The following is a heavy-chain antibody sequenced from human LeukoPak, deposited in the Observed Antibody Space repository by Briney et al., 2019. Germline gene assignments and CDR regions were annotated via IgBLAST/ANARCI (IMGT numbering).Heavy chain of an antibody. Sequence: GGSLRLSCAASGFTFSNYAMHWVRQALGKGLECVSAISNNGGSTYYANSVWGRFTLSRDNSKNTLYLQVGSLRTEDMAVYYCARSGSYYYPYFDFWGQGTLVTVSS. CDR2: ISNNGGST. V-gene: IGHV3-64*01. CDR3: ARSGSYYYPYFDF. J-gene: IGHJ4*02. CDR1: GFTFSNYA. D-gene: IGHD1-26*01.